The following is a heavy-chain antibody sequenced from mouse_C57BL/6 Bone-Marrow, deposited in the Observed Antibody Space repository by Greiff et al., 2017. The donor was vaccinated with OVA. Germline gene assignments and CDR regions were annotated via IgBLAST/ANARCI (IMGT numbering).Heavy chain of an antibody. CDR1: GYTFTSYG. V-gene: IGHV1-81*01. Sequence: VKLMESGAELARPGASVKLSCKASGYTFTSYGISWVKQRTGQGLEWIGEIYPRSGNTYYNEKFKGKATLTADKSSSTAYMELRSLTSEDSAVYFCARNSNYYGSLDYWGQGTSVTVSS. CDR2: IYPRSGNT. J-gene: IGHJ4*01. CDR3: ARNSNYYGSLDY. D-gene: IGHD1-1*01.